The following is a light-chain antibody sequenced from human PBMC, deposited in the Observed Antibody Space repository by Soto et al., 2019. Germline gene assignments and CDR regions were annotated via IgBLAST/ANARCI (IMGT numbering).Light chain of an antibody. J-gene: IGLJ2*01. CDR1: RPNIGSNT. CDR3: ATWDDSLNGHVV. Sequence: QSVLTQPPSESGTPGQRVTISCSGSRPNIGSNTVNWYQQLPGTAPKFLIYSNNQRPSGVPKRFSGSKSGTSASLAISGLQSEDEADYYCATWDDSLNGHVVFGGGTKVTVL. CDR2: SNN. V-gene: IGLV1-44*01.